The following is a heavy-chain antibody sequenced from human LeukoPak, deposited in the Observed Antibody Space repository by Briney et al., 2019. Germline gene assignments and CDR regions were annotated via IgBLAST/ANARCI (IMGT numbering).Heavy chain of an antibody. V-gene: IGHV1-2*02. Sequence: GASVKVSCKASGYTFTGYYMHWVRQAPGQGLEWMGWINPNSGGTNYAQKFQGRVTMTRDTSISTAYMELSRLRSDDTAVYYCARLYRTGSQVPLFDYWGQGTLVTVSS. CDR2: INPNSGGT. D-gene: IGHD3-10*01. CDR3: ARLYRTGSQVPLFDY. CDR1: GYTFTGYY. J-gene: IGHJ4*02.